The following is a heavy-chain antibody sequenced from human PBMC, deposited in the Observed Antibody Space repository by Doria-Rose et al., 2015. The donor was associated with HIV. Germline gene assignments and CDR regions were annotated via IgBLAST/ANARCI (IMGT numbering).Heavy chain of an antibody. CDR3: ARIKSSRWYHKYYFDF. V-gene: IGHV2-26*01. Sequence: QVQLVESGPVLVKPTETLTLTCTVSGVSLSSPGMGVSWIRQPPGKALEWLANIFSDDERSYKTSLKSRLTISRGTAISQVVLTMTDMDPVDTATYYCARIKSSRWYHKYYFDFWGQGPLVIVSA. J-gene: IGHJ4*02. CDR1: GVSLSSPGMG. CDR2: IFSDDER. D-gene: IGHD6-13*01.